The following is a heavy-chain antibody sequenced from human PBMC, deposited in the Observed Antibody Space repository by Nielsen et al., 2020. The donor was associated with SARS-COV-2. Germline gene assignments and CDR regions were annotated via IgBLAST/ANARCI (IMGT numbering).Heavy chain of an antibody. CDR2: IKQDGSEK. Sequence: GGSLRLSCAASGFNFSTYWMSWVRQAPGKGLEWVANIKQDGSEKYFIDSVKGRFTISRDNAKNSLYLQMNSLRAEDTAVYYCARDWSRAFDVWGQGTMVTVSS. J-gene: IGHJ3*01. CDR3: ARDWSRAFDV. CDR1: GFNFSTYW. V-gene: IGHV3-7*01.